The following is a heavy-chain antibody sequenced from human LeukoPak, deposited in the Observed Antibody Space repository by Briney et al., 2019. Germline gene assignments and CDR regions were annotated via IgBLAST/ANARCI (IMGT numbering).Heavy chain of an antibody. CDR1: GGSVSDYY. Sequence: PSETLSLTCTISGGSVSDYYWSWIRQSPGKGLEWIGYFYHTGSTSSSPSLKGRVTISVDTSKNQFSLKLSSVTAADTAVYYCARAAKPVLRYFDWLYHDYWGQGTLVTVSS. J-gene: IGHJ4*02. CDR2: FYHTGST. CDR3: ARAAKPVLRYFDWLYHDY. D-gene: IGHD3-9*01. V-gene: IGHV4-59*02.